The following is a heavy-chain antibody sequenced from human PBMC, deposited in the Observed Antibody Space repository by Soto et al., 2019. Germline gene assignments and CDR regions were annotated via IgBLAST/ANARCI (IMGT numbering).Heavy chain of an antibody. CDR2: TSAYNGNT. Sequence: QVQLVQSGAEVKKPGASVKVSCKASGYTFTSYGISWVRQAPGQGLEWMGWTSAYNGNTKYAQKFQGRVTMTRDTSISTAYMELSRLRSDDTAVYYCASTAGTLNWGQGTLVTVSS. J-gene: IGHJ4*02. V-gene: IGHV1-18*04. D-gene: IGHD3-10*01. CDR1: GYTFTSYG. CDR3: ASTAGTLN.